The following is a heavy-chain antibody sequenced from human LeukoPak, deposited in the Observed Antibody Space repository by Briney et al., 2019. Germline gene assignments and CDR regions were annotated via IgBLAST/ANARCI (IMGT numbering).Heavy chain of an antibody. D-gene: IGHD3-3*01. CDR2: IYYSGST. Sequence: SETLSLTCTVSGGSISSSSYYWGWIRQPPGKGLEWIGSIYYSGSTYYNPSLKSRVTISVDTSKNQFSLKLSSVTAADTAVYYCARAPLEAEGFRGFDHWGQGTLVTVSS. V-gene: IGHV4-39*07. J-gene: IGHJ4*02. CDR1: GGSISSSSYY. CDR3: ARAPLEAEGFRGFDH.